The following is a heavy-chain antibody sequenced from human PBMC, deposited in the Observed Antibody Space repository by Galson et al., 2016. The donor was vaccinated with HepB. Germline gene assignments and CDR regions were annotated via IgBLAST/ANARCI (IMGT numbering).Heavy chain of an antibody. CDR3: ARYDSSGWRFFDY. D-gene: IGHD6-19*01. CDR1: GDSVSSNSAT. V-gene: IGHV6-1*01. CDR2: TYYRSKWYN. Sequence: CAISGDSVSSNSATWNWIRQSPSRGLEWLGRTYYRSKWYNDYALSVKSRITINPDTSKNQFSLELNSVTPEDTAVYYCARYDSSGWRFFDYCGQGTLVTVSS. J-gene: IGHJ4*02.